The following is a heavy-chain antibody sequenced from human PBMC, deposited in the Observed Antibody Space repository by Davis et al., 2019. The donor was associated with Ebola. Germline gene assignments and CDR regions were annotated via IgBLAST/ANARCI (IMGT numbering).Heavy chain of an antibody. D-gene: IGHD6-13*01. CDR1: GFTFSSYA. V-gene: IGHV3-23*01. J-gene: IGHJ4*02. CDR3: ANRPRDSSWYY. CDR2: ISGSGGST. Sequence: GSLRLSCAASGFTFSSYAMSWVRQAPGKGLEWVSAISGSGGSTYYADSVKGRFTISRDNSKNTLYLQMNSLRAEDTAVYYCANRPRDSSWYYWGQGTLVTVSS.